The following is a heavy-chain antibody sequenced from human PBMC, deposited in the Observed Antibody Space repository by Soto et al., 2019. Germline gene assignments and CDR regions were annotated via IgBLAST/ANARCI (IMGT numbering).Heavy chain of an antibody. D-gene: IGHD3-10*01. CDR3: ARVMGDGSGKFWWFDL. V-gene: IGHV4-31*03. CDR1: GGSVSSGAFY. J-gene: IGHJ5*02. Sequence: QVQLQESGPGLVKPSQTLSLTCSVSGGSVSSGAFYWGWIRQSPGKGLKCLGYIYSFGNTFYNPSLKSRVTISLDTSKNQFTLRLNSVMDADTAIYYCARVMGDGSGKFWWFDLWGQGTLVIVSS. CDR2: IYSFGNT.